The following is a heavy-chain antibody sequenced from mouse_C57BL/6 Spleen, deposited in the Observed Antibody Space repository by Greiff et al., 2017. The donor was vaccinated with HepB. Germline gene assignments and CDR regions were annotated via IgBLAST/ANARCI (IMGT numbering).Heavy chain of an antibody. D-gene: IGHD3-1*01. CDR2: IYPSDSET. Sequence: QVQLQQPGAELVRPGSSVKLSCKASGYTFTSYWMDWVKQRPGQGLEWIGNIYPSDSETHYNQKFKDKATLTVDKSSSTAYMQLSSLTSEDSAVYYCARNGANSFDYWGQGTTLTVSS. CDR3: ARNGANSFDY. J-gene: IGHJ2*01. V-gene: IGHV1-61*01. CDR1: GYTFTSYW.